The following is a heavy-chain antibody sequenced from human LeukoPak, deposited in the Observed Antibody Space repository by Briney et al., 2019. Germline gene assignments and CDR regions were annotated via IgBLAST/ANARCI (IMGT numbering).Heavy chain of an antibody. Sequence: SETLSLTCTVSGGSISSSSYYWGWIRQPPGKGLEWIGSIYYSGSTYYNPSLKSRVTISVDTSKNQFSLKLSSVTAADTAVYYCASLPGHGSGYGVHYYMDVWGKGTTVTASS. V-gene: IGHV4-39*01. J-gene: IGHJ6*03. CDR2: IYYSGST. D-gene: IGHD5-12*01. CDR3: ASLPGHGSGYGVHYYMDV. CDR1: GGSISSSSYY.